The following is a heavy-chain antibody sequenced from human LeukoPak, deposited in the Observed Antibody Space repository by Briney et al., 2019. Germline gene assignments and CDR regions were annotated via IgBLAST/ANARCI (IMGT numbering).Heavy chain of an antibody. CDR3: ARVVGADGNFDY. Sequence: ASVKVSCKASGYTFTGYYMHWVRQAPGQGLEWMGWINPNSGGTNYAQKLQGRVTMTTDTSTSTAYMELRSLRSDDTAVYYCARVVGADGNFDYWGQGTLVTVSS. CDR1: GYTFTGYY. D-gene: IGHD1-26*01. J-gene: IGHJ4*02. CDR2: INPNSGGT. V-gene: IGHV1-2*02.